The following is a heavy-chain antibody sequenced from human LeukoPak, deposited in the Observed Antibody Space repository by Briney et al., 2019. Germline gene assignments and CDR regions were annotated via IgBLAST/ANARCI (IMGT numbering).Heavy chain of an antibody. D-gene: IGHD3-22*01. J-gene: IGHJ4*02. Sequence: SETLSLTCAVYGGSFSGYYWSWIRQPPGKGLEWIGEINHSGSTNYNPSLKSRVTISVDTSKNQFSLKLSSVTAADTAVYYCAREPYYYDGSGYYRIYYFDYWGQGTLVTVSS. CDR3: AREPYYYDGSGYYRIYYFDY. V-gene: IGHV4-34*01. CDR1: GGSFSGYY. CDR2: INHSGST.